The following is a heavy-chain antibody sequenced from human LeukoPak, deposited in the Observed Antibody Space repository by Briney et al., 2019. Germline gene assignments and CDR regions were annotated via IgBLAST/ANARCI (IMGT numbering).Heavy chain of an antibody. Sequence: SETLSLTCTVSGGSISSYYWSWSRQPPGKGLEWIGYIYYSGSTNYNPSLKSRVTISVDTSKNQFSLKLSSVTAADTAVYYCARGGDIVVVFPFDYWGQGTLVTVSS. D-gene: IGHD2-2*01. CDR2: IYYSGST. V-gene: IGHV4-59*01. CDR1: GGSISSYY. J-gene: IGHJ4*02. CDR3: ARGGDIVVVFPFDY.